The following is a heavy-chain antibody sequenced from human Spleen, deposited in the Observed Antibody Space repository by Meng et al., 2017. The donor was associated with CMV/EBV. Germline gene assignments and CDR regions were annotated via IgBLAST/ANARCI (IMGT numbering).Heavy chain of an antibody. Sequence: GESLKISCAASGFTFSSYSMNWVRQAPGKGLEWVSYISSSSSTIYYADSVKGRFTISRDNAKNSLYLQINSLRAEDTAVYYCASLSGGSWIYYYGMDVWGQGTTVTVSS. CDR2: ISSSSSTI. D-gene: IGHD2-15*01. V-gene: IGHV3-48*04. J-gene: IGHJ6*02. CDR1: GFTFSSYS. CDR3: ASLSGGSWIYYYGMDV.